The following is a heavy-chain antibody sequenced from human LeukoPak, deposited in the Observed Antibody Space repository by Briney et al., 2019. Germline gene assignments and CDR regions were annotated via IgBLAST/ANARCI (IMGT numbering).Heavy chain of an antibody. CDR2: ISAYNGNT. V-gene: IGHV1-18*01. D-gene: IGHD6-13*01. CDR3: AREEYWGSSWYLDY. Sequence: AASVKVSCKASGYTFTSYGISWVRQAPGQGPEWMGWISAYNGNTNYAQKLQGRVTMTTDTSTSTAYMELRSLRSDDTAVYYCAREEYWGSSWYLDYWGQGTLVTVSS. J-gene: IGHJ4*02. CDR1: GYTFTSYG.